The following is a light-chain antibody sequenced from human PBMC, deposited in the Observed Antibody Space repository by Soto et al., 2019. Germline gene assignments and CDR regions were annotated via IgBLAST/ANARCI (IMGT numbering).Light chain of an antibody. CDR2: AAS. CDR3: LQHNSYPIT. V-gene: IGKV1-5*01. CDR1: QSINKW. J-gene: IGKJ5*01. Sequence: DLQMTQSPSTLSASVGATVTITCRASQSINKWLAWYQQKPGKAPTLLIYAASSLQSGVPSRFRGSGSGTEVTITISGLQPEDGETYDGLQHNSYPITFGQGTRLEIK.